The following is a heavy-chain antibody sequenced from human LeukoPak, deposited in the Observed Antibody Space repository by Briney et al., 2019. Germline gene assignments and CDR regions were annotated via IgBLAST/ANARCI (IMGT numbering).Heavy chain of an antibody. CDR1: GGTFSSYA. J-gene: IGHJ4*02. D-gene: IGHD2-2*01. Sequence: SVKVSCKASGGTFSSYAISWVRQAPGQGLEWMGGIIPIFGTANYAQKFQGRVTITADESTSTAYMELSSLRSEDTAVYYCASSSTKGGYFGYWGQGTLVTVSS. CDR3: ASSSTKGGYFGY. CDR2: IIPIFGTA. V-gene: IGHV1-69*13.